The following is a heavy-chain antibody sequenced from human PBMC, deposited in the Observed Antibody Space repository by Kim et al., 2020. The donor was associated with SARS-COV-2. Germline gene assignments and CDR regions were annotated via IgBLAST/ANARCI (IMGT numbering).Heavy chain of an antibody. Sequence: SVKVSCKASGGTFSSYAISWVRQAPGQGLEWMGGIIPIFGTANYAQKFQGRVTITADESTSTAYMELSSLRSEDTAVYYCARVKGEWLVLMAEYAFDIWGQGTMVTVSS. CDR1: GGTFSSYA. CDR3: ARVKGEWLVLMAEYAFDI. CDR2: IIPIFGTA. J-gene: IGHJ3*02. V-gene: IGHV1-69*13. D-gene: IGHD6-19*01.